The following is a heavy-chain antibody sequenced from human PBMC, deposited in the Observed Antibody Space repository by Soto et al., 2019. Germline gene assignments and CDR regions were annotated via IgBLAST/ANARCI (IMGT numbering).Heavy chain of an antibody. D-gene: IGHD6-13*01. J-gene: IGHJ6*03. CDR2: INAGNGNT. CDR1: GYTFTSYA. CDR3: ARAPRGSWNTHYYRDV. Sequence: QVQLVQSGAEVKKPGASVKVSCKASGYTFTSYAMHWVRQAPGERLDGRGWINAGNGNTKYSQKFQGRVTITRDTSASTAYMELSSLRAEDTAVYYCARAPRGSWNTHYYRDVWGKGTTVTVSS. V-gene: IGHV1-3*01.